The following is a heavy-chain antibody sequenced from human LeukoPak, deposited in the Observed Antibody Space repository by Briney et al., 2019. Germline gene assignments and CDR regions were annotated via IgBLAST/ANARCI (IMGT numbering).Heavy chain of an antibody. CDR2: IYYSGST. CDR1: GGSISSTSYY. V-gene: IGHV4-39*07. D-gene: IGHD3-22*01. Sequence: PSETLSLTCGVSGGSISSTSYYWAWIRQPPGKGLEWIGSIYYSGSTYYNPSLKSRVTISVDTSRNQSSLKLSSVTAADTAVYYCARDSRYDSTGHAPWGQGTLVTVSS. CDR3: ARDSRYDSTGHAP. J-gene: IGHJ5*02.